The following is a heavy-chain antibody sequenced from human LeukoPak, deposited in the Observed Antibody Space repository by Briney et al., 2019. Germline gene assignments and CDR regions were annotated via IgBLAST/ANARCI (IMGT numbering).Heavy chain of an antibody. CDR1: GGSISSGGYS. CDR3: ARGVGITLVRGVIITPGTRYFDL. Sequence: SETLSLTCAVSGGSISSGGYSWSWIRQPPGKGLEWIGYIYYSGSTYYNPSLTSRVTISVDTSKNQFSLKLSSVTAADTAVYYCARGVGITLVRGVIITPGTRYFDLWGRGTLVTVSS. D-gene: IGHD3-10*01. J-gene: IGHJ2*01. CDR2: IYYSGST. V-gene: IGHV4-30-2*01.